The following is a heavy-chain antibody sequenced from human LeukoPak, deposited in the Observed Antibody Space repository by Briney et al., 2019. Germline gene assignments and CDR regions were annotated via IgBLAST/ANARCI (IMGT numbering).Heavy chain of an antibody. CDR3: ARDRLASTGNNWFDP. D-gene: IGHD6-13*01. CDR1: GFTFSSYA. Sequence: GRSLRLSCAASGFTFSSYAMHWVRQAPGKGLEWMAVISYDGSNKYYADSVRGRFTISRDNSRNTLYLQMNSLRTEDTAVYYCARDRLASTGNNWFDPWGQGTLVTVSS. CDR2: ISYDGSNK. V-gene: IGHV3-30*04. J-gene: IGHJ5*02.